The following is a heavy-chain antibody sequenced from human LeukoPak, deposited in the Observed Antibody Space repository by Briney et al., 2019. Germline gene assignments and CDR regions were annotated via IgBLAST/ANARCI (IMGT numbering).Heavy chain of an antibody. CDR2: IYYSGTT. CDR3: ARVGYYGSGSLNWFDP. D-gene: IGHD3-10*01. Sequence: SETLSLTCTVSGGSISSGDYYWSWIRQPPGKGLEWIGYIYYSGTTYYNPSLKSRVTISVDTSKNQFSLNLSSVTAADTAVYYCARVGYYGSGSLNWFDPWGQGTLVTVSS. J-gene: IGHJ5*02. CDR1: GGSISSGDYY. V-gene: IGHV4-30-4*01.